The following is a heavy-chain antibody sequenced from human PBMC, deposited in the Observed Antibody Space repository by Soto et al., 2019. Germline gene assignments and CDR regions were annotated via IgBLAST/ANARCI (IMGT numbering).Heavy chain of an antibody. CDR2: ISYDGSNK. V-gene: IGHV3-30-3*01. CDR3: ARARGTMIGAFDI. CDR1: GFTFSSYA. D-gene: IGHD3-22*01. J-gene: IGHJ3*02. Sequence: QVQLVESGGGVVQPGRSLRLSCAASGFTFSSYAMHWVRQAPGKGLEWVAVISYDGSNKYYADSVKGRFTISRDNSKNTLYLQMISLRAEDTAVYYCARARGTMIGAFDIWGQGTMVTVSS.